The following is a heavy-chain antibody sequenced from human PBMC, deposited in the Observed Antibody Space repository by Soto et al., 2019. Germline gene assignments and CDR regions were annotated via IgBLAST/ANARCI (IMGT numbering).Heavy chain of an antibody. CDR3: AHRRGYYGSGSYSGMFWFDP. D-gene: IGHD3-10*01. CDR1: GFSLSTSGVA. J-gene: IGHJ5*02. V-gene: IGHV2-5*02. Sequence: SGPTLVNPTQTLTLTCTFSGFSLSTSGVAVGWIRQPPGKALEWLALIYWDDDKRYSPSLKSRLTITKDTSKNQVGLTMTNMDPVDTATYYCAHRRGYYGSGSYSGMFWFDPWGQGTLVTVSS. CDR2: IYWDDDK.